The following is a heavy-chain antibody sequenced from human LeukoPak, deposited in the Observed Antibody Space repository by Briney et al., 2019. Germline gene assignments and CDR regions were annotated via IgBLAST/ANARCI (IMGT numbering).Heavy chain of an antibody. J-gene: IGHJ3*02. CDR2: IWYDGSNK. CDR1: GFTFSSYG. Sequence: PGRSLRLSCAASGFTFSSYGMHWVRQAPGKGLEWVAVIWYDGSNKYYADSVKGRFTISRDNSKNTLYLQMNSLRAEDTAVYYCASPRWQLEDAFDIWGQGTMVTVS. CDR3: ASPRWQLEDAFDI. V-gene: IGHV3-33*01. D-gene: IGHD2-15*01.